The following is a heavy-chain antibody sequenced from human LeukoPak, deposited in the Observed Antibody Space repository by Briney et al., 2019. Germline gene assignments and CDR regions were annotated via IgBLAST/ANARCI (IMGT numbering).Heavy chain of an antibody. Sequence: GGSLRLSCAASGFTFTTYAMSWVRQAPGKGLEWVSTISGSRGSTYYADSVKGRFTISRDNSKNTVYLQMNSLRAEDTAVYYCAKDQQWDLPHYFDSWGQGDLVTVSS. CDR2: ISGSRGST. CDR3: AKDQQWDLPHYFDS. CDR1: GFTFTTYA. D-gene: IGHD1-26*01. V-gene: IGHV3-23*01. J-gene: IGHJ4*02.